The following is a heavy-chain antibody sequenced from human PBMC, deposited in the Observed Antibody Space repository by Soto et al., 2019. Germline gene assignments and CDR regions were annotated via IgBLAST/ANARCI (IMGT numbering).Heavy chain of an antibody. CDR2: INPFDGSR. CDR3: SRVDPGETSPFDH. CDR1: GYIFTSYY. J-gene: IGHJ4*02. V-gene: IGHV1-46*03. D-gene: IGHD3-10*01. Sequence: ASVKVSCKASGYIFTSYYIHWVRQAPGQGLEWMGWINPFDGSRMFAQSFQGRVTMTRDTSTSTVYMEVSSLRSEDTAAYYCSRVDPGETSPFDHWGQGTLVTVSS.